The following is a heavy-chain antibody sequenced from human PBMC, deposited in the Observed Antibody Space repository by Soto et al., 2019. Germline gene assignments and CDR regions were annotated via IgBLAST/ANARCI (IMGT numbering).Heavy chain of an antibody. Sequence: EVQLLESGGGLVQPGGSLRLSCAASGFTFSSYAMSWVRQAPGKGLEWVSAISGSGGSTYYADSVKGRFTISRDNSKSTLYLQMNSLRAEDTAVYCCAKSDRGWFGPFDPWGQGTLVTVSS. CDR3: AKSDRGWFGPFDP. D-gene: IGHD3-16*01. V-gene: IGHV3-23*01. CDR1: GFTFSSYA. J-gene: IGHJ5*02. CDR2: ISGSGGST.